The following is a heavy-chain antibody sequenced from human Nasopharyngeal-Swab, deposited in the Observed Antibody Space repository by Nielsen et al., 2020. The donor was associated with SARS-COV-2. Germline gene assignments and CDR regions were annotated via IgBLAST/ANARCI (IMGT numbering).Heavy chain of an antibody. J-gene: IGHJ2*01. V-gene: IGHV4-34*01. CDR1: GGSFSGYY. D-gene: IGHD1/OR15-1a*01. CDR3: ARVRRGLTNWYFDL. Sequence: SETLSLTCAVYGGSFSGYYWSWIRQPPGKGLEWIGEINHSGSTNYNPSLKSRVTISVDTSKNQFSLKLSSVTAADTAVYYCARVRRGLTNWYFDLWGCGTLVTVSS. CDR2: INHSGST.